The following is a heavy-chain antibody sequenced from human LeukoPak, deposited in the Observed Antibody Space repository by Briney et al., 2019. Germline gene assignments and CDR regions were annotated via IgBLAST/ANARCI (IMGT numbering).Heavy chain of an antibody. CDR2: INPNSGDT. CDR3: APSGYGSGSPYYFDY. J-gene: IGHJ4*02. Sequence: GASVKVSYKASGYRFTGYYMHWVRQAPGQGLEWMGWINPNSGDTNYAQKFQGRVTMTRDTSISTAYMELSRLRSDDTAVYYCAPSGYGSGSPYYFDYWGQGTLVTVSS. D-gene: IGHD3-10*01. V-gene: IGHV1-2*02. CDR1: GYRFTGYY.